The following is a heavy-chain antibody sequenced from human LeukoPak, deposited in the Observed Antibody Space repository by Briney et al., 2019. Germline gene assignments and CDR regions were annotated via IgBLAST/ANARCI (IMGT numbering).Heavy chain of an antibody. V-gene: IGHV3-7*01. Sequence: PGGSLRLSCAASGFTFSTYWVSWVRQAPGKGLEWVANINQDGSEKYYVDSVKGRFTISRDNAKNSLYLQMNSLRAEDTAVYYCATYSSLNRREFQYWGQGTLLTVSS. CDR1: GFTFSTYW. CDR2: INQDGSEK. CDR3: ATYSSLNRREFQY. J-gene: IGHJ1*01. D-gene: IGHD3-22*01.